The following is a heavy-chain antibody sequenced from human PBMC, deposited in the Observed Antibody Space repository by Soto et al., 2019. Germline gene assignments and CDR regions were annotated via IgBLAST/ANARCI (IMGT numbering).Heavy chain of an antibody. CDR1: GFTFDDYA. Sequence: EVHLVESGGGVAQPDRSLRLSCATSGFTFDDYAMHWVRQAPGKGLEWVSGISWNSASTGYADSVKGRFTISRDNAKKSLFLQMNSLRSEDTAFYFCARTTWGYGEPLDSWGQGTLVTVSS. V-gene: IGHV3-9*01. CDR3: ARTTWGYGEPLDS. CDR2: ISWNSAST. D-gene: IGHD4-17*01. J-gene: IGHJ4*02.